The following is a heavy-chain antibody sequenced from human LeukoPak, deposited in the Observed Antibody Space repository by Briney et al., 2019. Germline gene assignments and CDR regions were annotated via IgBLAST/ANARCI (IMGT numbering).Heavy chain of an antibody. CDR3: ARVGSYLDAFDI. CDR2: IYYSGST. Sequence: PSETLSLTCTVSGGSISSYYWSWLRQPPGKGLEWIGYIYYSGSTNYNPSLKSRVTISVDTSKNQFSLKLSSVTAADTAVYYCARVGSYLDAFDIWGQGTMVTVSS. V-gene: IGHV4-59*01. D-gene: IGHD1-26*01. CDR1: GGSISSYY. J-gene: IGHJ3*02.